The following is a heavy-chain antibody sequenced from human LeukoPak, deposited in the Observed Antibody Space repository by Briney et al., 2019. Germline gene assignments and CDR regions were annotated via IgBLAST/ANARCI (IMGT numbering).Heavy chain of an antibody. CDR2: IYYSGST. Sequence: SETLPLTCTVSGGSISSYYWSWIRQPPGKGLEWIGYIYYSGSTNYNPSLKSRVTISVDTSKNQFSLKLSSVTAADTAVYYCARYAYCSSTSCYGYYFDYWGQGTLVTVSS. CDR3: ARYAYCSSTSCYGYYFDY. V-gene: IGHV4-59*01. CDR1: GGSISSYY. J-gene: IGHJ4*02. D-gene: IGHD2-2*01.